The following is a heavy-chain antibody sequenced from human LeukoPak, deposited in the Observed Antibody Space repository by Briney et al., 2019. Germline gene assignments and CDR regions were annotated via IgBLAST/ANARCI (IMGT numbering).Heavy chain of an antibody. Sequence: GASVKVSCKASGGTFSSYAISWVRQAPGQGLEWMGGIIPIFGTANYAQKFQGRVTITADESTSTAYMELSSLRSEDTAVYYCARDRFSGTTSGYYYGVDVWGQGTTVTVSS. CDR1: GGTFSSYA. CDR3: ARDRFSGTTSGYYYGVDV. J-gene: IGHJ6*02. V-gene: IGHV1-69*13. D-gene: IGHD1-7*01. CDR2: IIPIFGTA.